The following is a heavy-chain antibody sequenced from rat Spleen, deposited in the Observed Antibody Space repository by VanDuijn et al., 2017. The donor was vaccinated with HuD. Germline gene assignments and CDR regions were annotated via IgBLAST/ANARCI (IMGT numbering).Heavy chain of an antibody. CDR3: TTLDY. V-gene: IGHV5-29*01. J-gene: IGHJ2*01. CDR2: ISYEGSST. Sequence: EVQLVESDGGLVQPGRSLKLSCAALGFTFSDYYMAWVRQAPTKGLEWVATISYEGSSTYYGDSVKGRFTISRDKAKSTLYLQMDSLRSEDTATYYCTTLDYWGQGVMVTVSS. CDR1: GFTFSDYY.